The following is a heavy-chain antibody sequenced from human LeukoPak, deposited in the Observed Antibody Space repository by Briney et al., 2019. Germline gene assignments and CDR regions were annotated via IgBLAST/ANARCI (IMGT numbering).Heavy chain of an antibody. CDR1: GFTFSNAW. Sequence: GGSLRLSCAASGFTFSNAWVSWVRQGPAKGLEFVGRIKSKNDGGTTDYAAPVKGRFTISRDDSKNTLYLQMNSLKTEDTAVYYCTTQRSRITMVRGVIRSDHWGQGTLVTVSS. J-gene: IGHJ4*02. CDR2: IKSKNDGGTT. CDR3: TTQRSRITMVRGVIRSDH. D-gene: IGHD3-10*01. V-gene: IGHV3-15*01.